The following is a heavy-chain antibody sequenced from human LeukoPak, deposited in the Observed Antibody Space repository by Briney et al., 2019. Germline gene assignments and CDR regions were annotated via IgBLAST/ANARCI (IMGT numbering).Heavy chain of an antibody. D-gene: IGHD3/OR15-3a*01. CDR2: IKQDGSEK. J-gene: IGHJ4*02. V-gene: IGHV3-7*03. CDR3: ARDPPGLVTLDY. Sequence: PGGSLRLSCAASGFTFSSHWMSWVRQAPGKGLEWVANIKQDGSEKYYVGSVKGRFTISRDNAKNSLYLQMNSLRAEDTAVYYCARDPPGLVTLDYWGQGTLVTVSS. CDR1: GFTFSSHW.